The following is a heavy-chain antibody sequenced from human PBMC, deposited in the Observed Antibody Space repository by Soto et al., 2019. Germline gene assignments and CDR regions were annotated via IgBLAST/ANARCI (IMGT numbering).Heavy chain of an antibody. V-gene: IGHV3-30-3*01. D-gene: IGHD3-3*01. CDR2: ISYDGSNK. CDR1: GFTFSSYA. J-gene: IGHJ6*02. CDR3: ARGGDFSSGSTSYYYYGMDV. Sequence: QVQLVESGGGVVQPGRSLRLSCEASGFTFSSYAMHWVRQAPGKGLEWVAVISYDGSNKYYADSVKGRFTLSRDNSKTTLYLQMNSLRAEDTAVYYCARGGDFSSGSTSYYYYGMDVWGQGTRVTVSS.